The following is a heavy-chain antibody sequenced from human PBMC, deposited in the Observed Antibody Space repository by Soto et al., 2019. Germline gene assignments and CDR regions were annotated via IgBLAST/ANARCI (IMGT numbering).Heavy chain of an antibody. CDR2: VSRSGDET. J-gene: IGHJ4*02. CDR1: GFTFTTYA. CDR3: AFSYHCDY. Sequence: EVQLLESGGGSVQPGGSLRLSCVASGFTFTTYAMSWVRQAPDKGLEWVSSVSRSGDETYYADSVKGRLNISRDNSKHTLYLQMNSLRGEDTAVYYCAFSYHCDYWGQGTPVTVSS. V-gene: IGHV3-23*01.